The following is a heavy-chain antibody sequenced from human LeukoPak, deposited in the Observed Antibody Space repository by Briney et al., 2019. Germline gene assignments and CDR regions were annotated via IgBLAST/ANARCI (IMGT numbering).Heavy chain of an antibody. CDR3: ARHFYYGSGSYGPVY. CDR1: GYDSGVSFTSHS. J-gene: IGHJ4*02. V-gene: IGHV5-51*01. Sequence: GESLKISCQGSGYDSGVSFTSHSIAWVRQMPGKGLEWMGIIYPGDSDTRYSPSFQGQVTISADKSISTAYLQWSSLKASDTAMYYCARHFYYGSGSYGPVYWGQGTLVTVSS. D-gene: IGHD3-10*01. CDR2: IYPGDSDT.